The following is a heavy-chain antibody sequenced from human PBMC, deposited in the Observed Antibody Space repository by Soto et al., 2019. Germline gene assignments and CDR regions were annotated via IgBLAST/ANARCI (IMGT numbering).Heavy chain of an antibody. CDR3: ARDYTVTTFNYYYGMDV. J-gene: IGHJ6*02. V-gene: IGHV3-48*02. CDR2: ISSSSSTI. Sequence: GGSLRLSCAASGFTFSSYSMNWVRQAPGKGLEWVSYISSSSSTIYYADSVKGRFTISRDNAKNSLYLQMNSLRDEDTAVYYCARDYTVTTFNYYYGMDVWGQGTTVTVS. D-gene: IGHD4-17*01. CDR1: GFTFSSYS.